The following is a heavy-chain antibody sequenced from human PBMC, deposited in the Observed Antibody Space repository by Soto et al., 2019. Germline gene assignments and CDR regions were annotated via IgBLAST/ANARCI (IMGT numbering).Heavy chain of an antibody. V-gene: IGHV3-7*01. CDR1: EFTFSNYA. CDR2: IKQDGSEK. J-gene: IGHJ6*02. CDR3: ARFYYDSSGYLPSPYYYYYGMDV. D-gene: IGHD3-22*01. Sequence: GGSLRLSCAASEFTFSNYAMSWVRQAPGKGLEWVANIKQDGSEKYYVDSVKGRFTISRDNAKNSLYLQMNSLRAEDTAVYYCARFYYDSSGYLPSPYYYYYGMDVWGQGTTVTVSS.